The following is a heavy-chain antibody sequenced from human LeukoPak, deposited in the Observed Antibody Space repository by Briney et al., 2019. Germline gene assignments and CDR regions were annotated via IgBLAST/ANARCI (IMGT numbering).Heavy chain of an antibody. V-gene: IGHV3-48*03. CDR3: TRDAGTRLKYSFGYGDY. J-gene: IGHJ4*02. CDR2: ISSSGATI. CDR1: GFTFSSYE. Sequence: GGSLRLSCAASGFTFSSYEMNWVRQAPGKGLEWVSYISSSGATIYYADAVKGRFTISRDNAKSSLYLQMNSLRAEDTDVYYCTRDAGTRLKYSFGYGDYWGQGALVTVSS. D-gene: IGHD5-18*01.